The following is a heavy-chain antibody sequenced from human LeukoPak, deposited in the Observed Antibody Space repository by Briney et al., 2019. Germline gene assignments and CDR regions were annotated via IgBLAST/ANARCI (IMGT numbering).Heavy chain of an antibody. CDR3: AKDPGYYDSRYDAFDI. Sequence: PGGSLRLSCAASGFTFSSYAMSWVRQAPGKGLEWVSAISGSGGSTYYADSVKGRFTISRDNSKNTLYLQMNSLRAEDTAVYYCAKDPGYYDSRYDAFDIWGQGTMVTVSS. J-gene: IGHJ3*02. D-gene: IGHD3-22*01. CDR1: GFTFSSYA. V-gene: IGHV3-23*01. CDR2: ISGSGGST.